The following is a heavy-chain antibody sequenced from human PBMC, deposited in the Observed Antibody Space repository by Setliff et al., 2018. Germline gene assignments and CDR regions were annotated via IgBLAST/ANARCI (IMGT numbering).Heavy chain of an antibody. CDR1: GGTFSYYY. V-gene: IGHV4-34*01. J-gene: IGHJ4*02. CDR2: INHTGTT. Sequence: PSETLSLTCAASGGTFSYYYWTWIRQPPGKGLEWVGEINHTGTTKYNPSLQSRVTISIDTSKDQFSLTVTSVTAADTAMYYCARGRNIAARLLDSWGQGTLVTVSS. D-gene: IGHD6-6*01. CDR3: ARGRNIAARLLDS.